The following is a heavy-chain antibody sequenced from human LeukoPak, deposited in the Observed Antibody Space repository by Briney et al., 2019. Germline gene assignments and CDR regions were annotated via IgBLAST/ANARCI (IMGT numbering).Heavy chain of an antibody. CDR3: ARAAGGYGPGYFDL. V-gene: IGHV4-34*01. D-gene: IGHD4-17*01. J-gene: IGHJ2*01. Sequence: NHSETLSLTCAVYGGSFSGYYWSWIRQPPGKGLEWIGEINLRGSTNYNPSLKSRVTISVDTSKNQFSLKLSSVTAADTAVYYCARAAGGYGPGYFDLWGRGTLVTVSS. CDR2: INLRGST. CDR1: GGSFSGYY.